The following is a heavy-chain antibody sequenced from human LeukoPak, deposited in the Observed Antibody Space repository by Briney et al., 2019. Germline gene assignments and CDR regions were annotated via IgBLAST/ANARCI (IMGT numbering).Heavy chain of an antibody. Sequence: PSETLSLTCTVSGGSISSSSYYWSWIRQPPGKGLEWIGEINHSGSTNYNPSLKSRVTISVDTSKNQFSLKLSSVTAADTAVYYWAIPMVRGVINHWGQGTLVTVSS. CDR2: INHSGST. CDR1: GGSISSSSYY. CDR3: AIPMVRGVINH. J-gene: IGHJ5*02. D-gene: IGHD3-10*01. V-gene: IGHV4-39*07.